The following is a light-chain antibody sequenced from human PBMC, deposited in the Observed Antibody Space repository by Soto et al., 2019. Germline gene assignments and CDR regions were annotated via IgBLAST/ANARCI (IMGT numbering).Light chain of an antibody. CDR1: QSISSY. CDR2: AAS. CDR3: QQSHSTPFT. V-gene: IGKV1-39*01. Sequence: DIQMTPSPSSLSASVGDRVPITCRASQSISSYLNWYQQKPGKAPKLLIYAASSLQSGVPSRFSGSGSGTDFTLTISSLQPEDFATYYCQQSHSTPFTFGPGTKVDIK. J-gene: IGKJ3*01.